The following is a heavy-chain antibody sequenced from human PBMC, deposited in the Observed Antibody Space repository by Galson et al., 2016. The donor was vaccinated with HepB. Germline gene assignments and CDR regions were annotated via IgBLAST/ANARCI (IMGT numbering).Heavy chain of an antibody. V-gene: IGHV3-21*01. J-gene: IGHJ6*02. CDR3: ARDGAHQEGGMDV. CDR2: ISGTSTYI. Sequence: SLRLSCAASGFTFNTYSMNWVRQAPGKGLEWVSSISGTSTYIFYADSVKGRFTMSRDNAKTSLYLQMNSLRAEDTAVYYCARDGAHQEGGMDVGGQGTTVTVSS. CDR1: GFTFNTYS. D-gene: IGHD2-2*01.